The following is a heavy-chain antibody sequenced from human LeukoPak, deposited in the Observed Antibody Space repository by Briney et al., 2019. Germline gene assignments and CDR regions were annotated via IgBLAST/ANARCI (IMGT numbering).Heavy chain of an antibody. D-gene: IGHD1-26*01. CDR1: GGSISSYY. CDR2: IYYSGGT. CDR3: ARVQFSQGRYSFDY. Sequence: WETLSLTCTVSGGSISSYYWSWIRQPPGKGLGGIGYIYYSGGTNYNPSLKSRVTISVDTSKNQFSLKLSSVPAADTAVYYCARVQFSQGRYSFDYWGQGTLVSVSS. J-gene: IGHJ4*02. V-gene: IGHV4-59*01.